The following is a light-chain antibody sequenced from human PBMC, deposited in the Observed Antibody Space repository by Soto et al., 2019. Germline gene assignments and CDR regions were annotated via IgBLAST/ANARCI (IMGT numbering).Light chain of an antibody. Sequence: EIVMTQSPATRSVSPGGRATLSCRASQSISDTLAWYQQKPGQAPRLLIYGASTRAPGFPARFSGSGSGTDFTLTISSLQSEDFAVYYCQQYNNWPWTFGQGTKVEIK. CDR1: QSISDT. V-gene: IGKV3-15*01. CDR2: GAS. J-gene: IGKJ1*01. CDR3: QQYNNWPWT.